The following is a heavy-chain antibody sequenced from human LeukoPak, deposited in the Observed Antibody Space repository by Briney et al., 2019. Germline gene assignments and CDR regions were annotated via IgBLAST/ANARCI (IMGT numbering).Heavy chain of an antibody. CDR2: IYYSGST. Sequence: SETLSLTCTVSGGSISSSSYYWGWIRQPPGKGLECIGSIYYSGSTNYNPSLKSRVTISVDTSKNQFSLKLSSVTAADTAVYYCARDRSRILTGYSSYWYFDLWGRGTLVTVSS. D-gene: IGHD3-9*01. CDR1: GGSISSSSYY. J-gene: IGHJ2*01. CDR3: ARDRSRILTGYSSYWYFDL. V-gene: IGHV4-39*07.